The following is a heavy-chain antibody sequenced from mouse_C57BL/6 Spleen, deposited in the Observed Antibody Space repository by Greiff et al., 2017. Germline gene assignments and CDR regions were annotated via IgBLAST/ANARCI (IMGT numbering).Heavy chain of an antibody. Sequence: EVMLVESGGGLVQPGGSLSLSCAASGFTFTDYYMSWVRQPPGTALEWLGFIRYKANGYTTEYSASVKGRFTISRDNSQSILYLQMNALRAENSATYYCARSYDYEDAMYYWGQGTSVTVSS. CDR2: IRYKANGYTT. CDR1: GFTFTDYY. V-gene: IGHV7-3*01. D-gene: IGHD2-4*01. CDR3: ARSYDYEDAMYY. J-gene: IGHJ4*01.